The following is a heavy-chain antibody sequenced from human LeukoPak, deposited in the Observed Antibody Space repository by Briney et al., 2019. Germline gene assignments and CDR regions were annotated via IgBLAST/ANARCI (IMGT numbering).Heavy chain of an antibody. CDR3: ARRITIFGVVKSWFDP. CDR1: GGSFSGYY. CDR2: INHSGST. D-gene: IGHD3-3*01. J-gene: IGHJ5*02. Sequence: SETLSLTCAVYGGSFSGYYWSWVRQPPGKGLEWSGGINHSGSTNYNPSLKSRVTISVDTSKNQFSLKLSSVTAADTAVYYCARRITIFGVVKSWFDPWGQGTLVTVSS. V-gene: IGHV4-34*01.